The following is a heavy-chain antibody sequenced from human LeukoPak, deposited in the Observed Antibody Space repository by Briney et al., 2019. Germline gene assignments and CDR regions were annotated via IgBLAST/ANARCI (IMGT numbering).Heavy chain of an antibody. CDR1: GFTFSNFW. J-gene: IGHJ4*02. CDR3: ARETTTLDY. V-gene: IGHV3-74*01. CDR2: LNTDGSFA. D-gene: IGHD1-26*01. Sequence: PGGSLRLSCGASGFTFSNFWMHWVRQAPGKGLVWVSRLNTDGSFASYADSVKGRFTISRDNAKNTLYLQMDRLRAEDTAVYYCARETTTLDYWGQGTLVTVSS.